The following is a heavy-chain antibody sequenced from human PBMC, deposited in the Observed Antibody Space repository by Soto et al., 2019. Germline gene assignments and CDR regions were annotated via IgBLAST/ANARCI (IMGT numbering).Heavy chain of an antibody. CDR2: IYEGETT. CDR1: GASISRTGFH. J-gene: IGHJ4*02. Sequence: QLQLQESGPGLVKPSETLSLTCAVSGASISRTGFHWGWIRQPPGQGLEWIGSIYEGETTFYNSSPKRRVTISADTSKNHFSLKLSSVTAADTAVYYCARRGSGHTFDYWGQGTLVTVSS. CDR3: ARRGSGHTFDY. V-gene: IGHV4-39*01. D-gene: IGHD3-10*01.